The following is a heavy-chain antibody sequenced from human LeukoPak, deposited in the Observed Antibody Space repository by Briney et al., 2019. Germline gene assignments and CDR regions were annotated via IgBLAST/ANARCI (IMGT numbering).Heavy chain of an antibody. J-gene: IGHJ4*02. CDR2: ISAYNGNT. CDR1: GYTLTSYG. Sequence: ASVKVSRKASGYTLTSYGISWVRQAPGKGLEWMGWISAYNGNTNYVQKLQGRVTMTTDTSTSTAYMELRSLRSDDTAVYYCARMGYGSGSYYFDYWGQGTLVTVSS. V-gene: IGHV1-18*04. D-gene: IGHD3-10*01. CDR3: ARMGYGSGSYYFDY.